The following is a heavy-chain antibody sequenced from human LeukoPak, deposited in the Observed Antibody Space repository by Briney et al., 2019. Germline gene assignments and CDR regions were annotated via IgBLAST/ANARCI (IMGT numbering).Heavy chain of an antibody. CDR3: AKDRAFRRDLADH. V-gene: IGHV3-48*01. CDR2: ISNTSTR. Sequence: GRSLRLSCAASGFPFSNYSMSWVRQAPGKGVEWVANISNTSTRSYADSVKGRFTISRDNAKNSLYLQMNSLRAEDTAVYYCAKDRAFRRDLADHWGQGTLVTVSS. CDR1: GFPFSNYS. D-gene: IGHD3-10*01. J-gene: IGHJ4*02.